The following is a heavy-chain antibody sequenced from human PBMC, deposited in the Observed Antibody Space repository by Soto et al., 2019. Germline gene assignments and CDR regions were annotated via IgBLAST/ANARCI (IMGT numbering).Heavy chain of an antibody. J-gene: IGHJ6*02. Sequence: SETLSLTCAVSGGSISSSNWWSWVRQPPGKGLEWIGEIYHSGSTNYNPSLKSRVTISVAKSKTQFSLKLSSVTAADKAVYYCARRAMVRGVIMVREVGMDVWGQGTTVTVSS. CDR1: GGSISSSNW. D-gene: IGHD3-10*01. V-gene: IGHV4-4*02. CDR2: IYHSGST. CDR3: ARRAMVRGVIMVREVGMDV.